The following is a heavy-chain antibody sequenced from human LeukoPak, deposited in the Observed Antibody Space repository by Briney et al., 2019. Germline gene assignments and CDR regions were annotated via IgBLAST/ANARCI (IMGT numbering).Heavy chain of an antibody. CDR1: GFIFSDSA. V-gene: IGHV3-73*01. CDR2: IRSKANSYAT. Sequence: GGSLRLSCAASGFIFSDSAIHWVRQAPGKGLEWVGRIRSKANSYATAYAASVKGRITISRDDSKNTAYMQMNSLKTEDTAVYYCTTILFYWGQGTLVTVSS. D-gene: IGHD2/OR15-2a*01. CDR3: TTILFY. J-gene: IGHJ4*02.